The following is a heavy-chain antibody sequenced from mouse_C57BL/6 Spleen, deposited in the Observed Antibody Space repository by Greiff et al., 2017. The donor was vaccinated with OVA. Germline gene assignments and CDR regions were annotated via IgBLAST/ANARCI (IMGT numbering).Heavy chain of an antibody. D-gene: IGHD2-5*01. CDR2: INPYNGGT. J-gene: IGHJ4*01. V-gene: IGHV1-19*01. CDR3: ARSSNRAMDY. CDR1: GYTFTDYY. Sequence: EVQLQQSGPVLVKPGASVKMSCKASGYTFTDYYMNWVKQSHGKSLEWIGVINPYNGGTSYNQKFKGKATLTVDKSSSTAYMELNSLTSEDSAVYYCARSSNRAMDYWGQGTSVTVSS.